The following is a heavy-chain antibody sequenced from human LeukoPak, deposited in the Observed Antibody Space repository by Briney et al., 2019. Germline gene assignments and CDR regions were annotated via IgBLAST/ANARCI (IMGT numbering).Heavy chain of an antibody. CDR1: GGSFSGYY. D-gene: IGHD6-13*01. V-gene: IGHV4-34*01. J-gene: IGHJ4*02. CDR3: ARPKGGITTADAYFDY. Sequence: SETLSLTCAVYGGSFSGYYWSWIRQPPGKGLEWIGEINHSGSTNYNPSLKRRGTISVDTAKNQFSLKLSSVPAADPAVYYCARPKGGITTADAYFDYWGQGTLVTVSS. CDR2: INHSGST.